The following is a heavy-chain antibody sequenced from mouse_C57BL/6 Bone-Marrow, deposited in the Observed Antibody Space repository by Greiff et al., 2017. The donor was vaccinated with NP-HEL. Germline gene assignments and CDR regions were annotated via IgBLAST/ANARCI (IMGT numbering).Heavy chain of an antibody. D-gene: IGHD1-1*01. CDR3: ARSGYYYGEWFAY. CDR1: GYTFTSYG. CDR2: IYPRSGNT. J-gene: IGHJ3*01. Sequence: VKVVESGAELARPGASVKLYCKASGYTFTSYGISWVKQRTGQGLEWIGEIYPRSGNTYYNEKFKGKATLTADKSSSTAYMELRSLTSEDSAVYFCARSGYYYGEWFAYWGQGTLVTVSA. V-gene: IGHV1-81*01.